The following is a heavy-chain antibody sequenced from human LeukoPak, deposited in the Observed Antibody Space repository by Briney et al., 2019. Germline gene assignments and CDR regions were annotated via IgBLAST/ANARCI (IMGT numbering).Heavy chain of an antibody. Sequence: GGSLRLSCAASGFTFDDYAMHWVRQAPGKGLKCVSGISWNSGSIGYADSVKARFTISRDNAKNSLYLQMNSLRAEDMALYYCAKGYCGSTSCHFANWGQGTLVTVSS. J-gene: IGHJ4*02. D-gene: IGHD2-2*01. CDR1: GFTFDDYA. V-gene: IGHV3-9*03. CDR2: ISWNSGSI. CDR3: AKGYCGSTSCHFAN.